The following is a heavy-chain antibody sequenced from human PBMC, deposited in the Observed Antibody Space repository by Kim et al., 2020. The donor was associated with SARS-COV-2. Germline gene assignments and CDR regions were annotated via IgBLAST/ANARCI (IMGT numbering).Heavy chain of an antibody. D-gene: IGHD3-16*01. Sequence: CYAASVKGRFTISRDNSKSTLYLQMNSLRAEDTAVYDCVKLGPSPAHFDYWGQGTLVTVSS. CDR3: VKLGPSPAHFDY. V-gene: IGHV3-23*01. J-gene: IGHJ4*02.